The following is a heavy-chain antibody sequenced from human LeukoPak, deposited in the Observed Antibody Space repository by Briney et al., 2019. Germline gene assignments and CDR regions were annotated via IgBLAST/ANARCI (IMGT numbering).Heavy chain of an antibody. CDR2: IKQDGSEK. CDR1: GFTFSIYA. Sequence: PGGSLRLSCVASGFTFSIYAMSWVRQAPGKGLEWVANIKQDGSEKYYVDSVKGRFTISRDNAKNSLYLQMNSLRAEDTAVYYCARGPPGRVPAAMGYWGQGTLVTVSS. CDR3: ARGPPGRVPAAMGY. V-gene: IGHV3-7*01. J-gene: IGHJ4*02. D-gene: IGHD2-2*01.